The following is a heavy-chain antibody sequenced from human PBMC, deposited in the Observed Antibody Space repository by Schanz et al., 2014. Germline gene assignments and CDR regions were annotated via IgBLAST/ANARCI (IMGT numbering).Heavy chain of an antibody. Sequence: QVQLVESGGGVVQPGRSLRLSCAASGFIFSSYGSHWVRQAPGKGPEWVAVIWYDENNKYYADSVKGRFTMSRDNSKNTLYLQMNTLRSEDTAVYYCAKDSTHIEIVLVPTAIDYWGQGTLVTVSS. CDR2: IWYDENNK. V-gene: IGHV3-33*06. J-gene: IGHJ4*02. CDR3: AKDSTHIEIVLVPTAIDY. D-gene: IGHD2-2*01. CDR1: GFIFSSYG.